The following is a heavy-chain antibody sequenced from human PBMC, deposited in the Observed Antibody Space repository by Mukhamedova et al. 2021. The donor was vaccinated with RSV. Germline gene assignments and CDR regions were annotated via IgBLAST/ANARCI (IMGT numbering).Heavy chain of an antibody. J-gene: IGHJ6*02. CDR3: AKTRGLCWDAVDV. Sequence: GSGDSTYSADSVKGRFTIFRDNSKKTLYLQMNSLRAEDTAVYFCAKTRGLCWDAVDVWGQGTTVTVSS. D-gene: IGHD1-26*01. CDR2: GSGDST. V-gene: IGHV3-23*01.